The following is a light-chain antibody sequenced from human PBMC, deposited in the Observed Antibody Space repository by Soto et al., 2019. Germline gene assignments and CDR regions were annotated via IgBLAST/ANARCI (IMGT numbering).Light chain of an antibody. J-gene: IGKJ5*01. CDR1: QSISSY. CDR2: AAS. CDR3: QQSYSTPS. Sequence: DIQMTQSPSSLSASVGDRVTITCRASQSISSYLNWYQQKPGKAPKLLIYAASSLQSGVPSRFSGSGSGTDFTLPISSLQPEDVATYYCQQSYSTPSFGQGTRLEIK. V-gene: IGKV1-39*01.